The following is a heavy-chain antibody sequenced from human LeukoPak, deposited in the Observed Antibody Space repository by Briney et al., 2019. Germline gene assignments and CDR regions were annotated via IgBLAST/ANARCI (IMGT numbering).Heavy chain of an antibody. CDR3: ARDRDSSGYYPTPGAFGI. CDR1: GFTVSSNY. J-gene: IGHJ3*02. CDR2: IYSGGST. D-gene: IGHD3-22*01. Sequence: GGSLRLSCAASGFTVSSNYMSWVRQAPGKGLEWVSVIYSGGSTYYADSVKGRFTISRDNSKNTLYLQMNSLRAEDTAVYYCARDRDSSGYYPTPGAFGIWGQGTMVTVSS. V-gene: IGHV3-66*02.